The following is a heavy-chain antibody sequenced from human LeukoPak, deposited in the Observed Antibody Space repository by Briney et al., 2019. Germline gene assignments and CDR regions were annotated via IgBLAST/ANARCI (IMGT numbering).Heavy chain of an antibody. CDR1: GFIFSSYA. CDR3: SRHLSLSESYYSIDY. J-gene: IGHJ4*02. V-gene: IGHV3-23*01. Sequence: GGSLRLSCAASGFIFSSYAMSWVRQAPGKGLEWVSAISGSGGSTDYADSVKARFTISRDNSKNTLYLQMNSLRAEDTAVFYCSRHLSLSESYYSIDYWGQGTLVTVSS. CDR2: ISGSGGST. D-gene: IGHD1-26*01.